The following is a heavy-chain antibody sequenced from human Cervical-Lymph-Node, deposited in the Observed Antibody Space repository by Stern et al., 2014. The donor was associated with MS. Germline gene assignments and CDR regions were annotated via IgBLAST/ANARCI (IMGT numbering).Heavy chain of an antibody. CDR3: ARLPRIAVAGNRNYFDY. CDR2: IYYSGST. CDR1: GGSISSSSYY. J-gene: IGHJ4*02. Sequence: QVQLQESGPGLVKPSETLSLTCTVSGGSISSSSYYWGWIRQPPGKGLEWIGSIYYSGSTYYNPSLKSRVTISVDTSKNQFSLKLSSVTAADTAVYYCARLPRIAVAGNRNYFDYWGQGTLVTVSS. D-gene: IGHD6-19*01. V-gene: IGHV4-39*01.